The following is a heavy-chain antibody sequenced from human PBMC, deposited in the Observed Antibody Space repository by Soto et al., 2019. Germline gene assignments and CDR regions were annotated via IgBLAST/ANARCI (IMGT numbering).Heavy chain of an antibody. CDR2: IDPSDSYT. Sequence: GESLKISCKGSGYSFTSYWIGWVRQMPGKGLEWMGRIDPSDSYTNYSPSFQGHVTISADKSISTAYLQWSSLKASDTAMYYCAVTVDSTTYYYGMDVWGQGTTVTVSS. V-gene: IGHV5-10-1*01. CDR1: GYSFTSYW. D-gene: IGHD4-17*01. J-gene: IGHJ6*02. CDR3: AVTVDSTTYYYGMDV.